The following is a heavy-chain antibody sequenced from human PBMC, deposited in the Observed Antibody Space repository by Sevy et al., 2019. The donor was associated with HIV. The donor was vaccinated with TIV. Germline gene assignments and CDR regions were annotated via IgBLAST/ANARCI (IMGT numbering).Heavy chain of an antibody. CDR1: GFTFSSYG. CDR2: IWYDGSNK. CDR3: ARDPGRGGWFDP. V-gene: IGHV3-33*01. D-gene: IGHD3-16*01. J-gene: IGHJ5*02. Sequence: GGSLRLSCAASGFTFSSYGMHWVRQAPGKGLEGVAVIWYDGSNKYYADSVKGRFTISRDNSKNTLYLQMNSLRAEDTAVYYCARDPGRGGWFDPWGQGTLVTVSS.